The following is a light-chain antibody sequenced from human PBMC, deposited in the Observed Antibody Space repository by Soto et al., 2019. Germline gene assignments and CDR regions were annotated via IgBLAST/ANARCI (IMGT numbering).Light chain of an antibody. CDR2: GAS. CDR3: QQYDNWPPWT. Sequence: EVVMTQSPATLSASPGERATLSCRASQSVNSNLAWYQQKPGQAPKLLIYGASTRATGIPARFSGSGSGAEFTLTISSLQSEDLAVYYCQQYDNWPPWTFGQGTKVEIK. CDR1: QSVNSN. V-gene: IGKV3-15*01. J-gene: IGKJ1*01.